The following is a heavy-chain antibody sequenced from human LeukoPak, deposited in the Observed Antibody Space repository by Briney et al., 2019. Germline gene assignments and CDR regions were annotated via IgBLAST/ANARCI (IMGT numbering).Heavy chain of an antibody. CDR3: AKDWGYSGYDL. D-gene: IGHD5-12*01. CDR2: ISYDGSNK. V-gene: IGHV3-30*18. Sequence: GGSLRLSCAASGFTFSSYGMHWVRQAPGKGLEWVAVISYDGSNKYYADSVKGRFTISRDNSKNMLYLQMNSLRAEDTAVYYCAKDWGYSGYDLWGQGTLVTVSS. J-gene: IGHJ4*02. CDR1: GFTFSSYG.